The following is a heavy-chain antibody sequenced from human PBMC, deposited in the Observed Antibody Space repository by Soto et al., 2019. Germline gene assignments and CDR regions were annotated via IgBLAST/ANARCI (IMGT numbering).Heavy chain of an antibody. CDR2: VYYAGST. V-gene: IGHV4-59*12. Sequence: SETLSLTCSVSGGSISGSYWSWIRQSPGKGLEWLGYVYYAGSTNYSPSLRSRVSISVDRSKNHFFLNLTSVTAADTAVYYCATYRKFFQIWGQGTKVTVSS. J-gene: IGHJ3*02. CDR1: GGSISGSY. CDR3: ATYRKFFQI.